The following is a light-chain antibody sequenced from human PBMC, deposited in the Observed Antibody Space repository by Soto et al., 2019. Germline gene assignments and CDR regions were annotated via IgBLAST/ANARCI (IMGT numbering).Light chain of an antibody. CDR1: QSVRSN. V-gene: IGKV3-15*01. J-gene: IGKJ1*01. CDR2: GSF. CDR3: QQYDIWPWT. Sequence: EIVMTQSPGTLSVSPGEGATLSCRASQSVRSNLAWYQQKPGQAPRLLLFGSFTRAPGVPSGFSGSGSGTELTLTISSLQPEDFALYYCQQYDIWPWTFGQGTKVDI.